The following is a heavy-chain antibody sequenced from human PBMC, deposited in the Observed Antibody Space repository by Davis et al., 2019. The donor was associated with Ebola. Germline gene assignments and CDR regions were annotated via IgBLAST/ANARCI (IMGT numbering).Heavy chain of an antibody. D-gene: IGHD3-10*01. CDR2: IVVGSGNT. Sequence: AASVKVSCKASGFTFTSSAMQWVRQARGQRLEWIGWIVVGSGNTNYAQKFQGRVTMTEDTSTDTAYMELSSLRSEDTAVYYCATPNGRDYYYGMDVWGQGTTVTVSS. CDR3: ATPNGRDYYYGMDV. V-gene: IGHV1-58*02. J-gene: IGHJ6*02. CDR1: GFTFTSSA.